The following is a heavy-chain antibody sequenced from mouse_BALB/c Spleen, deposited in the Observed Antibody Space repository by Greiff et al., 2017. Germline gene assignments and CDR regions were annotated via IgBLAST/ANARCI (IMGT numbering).Heavy chain of an antibody. CDR3: ARGQSTGFAY. Sequence: VKLQESGAELARPGASVKLSCKASGYTFTDYYINWVKQRTGQGLEWIGEIYPGSGNTYYNEKFKGKATLTADKSSSTAYMQLSSLTSEDSAVYFCARGQSTGFAYWGQGTLVTVSA. CDR1: GYTFTDYY. D-gene: IGHD3-3*01. V-gene: IGHV1-77*01. J-gene: IGHJ3*01. CDR2: IYPGSGNT.